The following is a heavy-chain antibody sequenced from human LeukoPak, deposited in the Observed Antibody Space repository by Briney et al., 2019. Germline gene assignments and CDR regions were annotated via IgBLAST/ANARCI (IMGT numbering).Heavy chain of an antibody. CDR1: GYTFTSYY. Sequence: ASVKVSCKASGYTFTSYYMHWVRQAPGQGLEWMGIINPSGGSTSYAQKFQGRVTMTTDTSTSTAYMELRSLRSDDTAVYYCARHARLNYYGSGSYYIFDYWGQGTLVTVSS. V-gene: IGHV1-46*01. D-gene: IGHD3-10*01. CDR2: INPSGGST. J-gene: IGHJ4*02. CDR3: ARHARLNYYGSGSYYIFDY.